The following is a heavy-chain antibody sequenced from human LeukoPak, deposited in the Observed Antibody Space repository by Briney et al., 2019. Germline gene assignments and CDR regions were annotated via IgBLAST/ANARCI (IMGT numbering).Heavy chain of an antibody. D-gene: IGHD3-10*01. J-gene: IGHJ5*02. CDR1: GGSFSGYY. CDR2: INHSGST. Sequence: PSETLSLTCAVYGGSFSGYYWSWIRQPPGKGLEWIGEINHSGSTNYNPSLKSRVTISVDTSKNQFSLKLSSVTAADTAVYYCARRPRPPTYYYGSGSYNWFDPWGQGTLVTVSS. V-gene: IGHV4-34*01. CDR3: ARRPRPPTYYYGSGSYNWFDP.